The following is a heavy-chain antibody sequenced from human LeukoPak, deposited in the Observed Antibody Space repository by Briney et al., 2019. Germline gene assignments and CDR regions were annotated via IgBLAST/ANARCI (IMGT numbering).Heavy chain of an antibody. CDR3: ARQVSGNLFGVANYYYYGMDV. D-gene: IGHD3-3*01. CDR1: GYSFTSYW. CDR2: IYPGDSDT. V-gene: IGHV5-51*01. J-gene: IGHJ6*02. Sequence: GESLKISCKGSGYSFTSYWIGWVRQMPGKGLEWMGIIYPGDSDTRYSPSFQGQVTISADKSISTAYLQWSSLKASDTAMYYCARQVSGNLFGVANYYYYGMDVWGQGTTVTVSS.